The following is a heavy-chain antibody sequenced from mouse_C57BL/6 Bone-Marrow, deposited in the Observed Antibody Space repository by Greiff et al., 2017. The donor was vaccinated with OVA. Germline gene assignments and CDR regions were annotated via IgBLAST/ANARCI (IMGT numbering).Heavy chain of an antibody. V-gene: IGHV5-6*01. CDR1: GFTFSSYG. D-gene: IGHD2-1*01. CDR3: ARHALYTHAMDY. CDR2: ISSGGSYT. Sequence: EVQLVESGGDLVKPGGSLKLSCAASGFTFSSYGMSWVRQTPDKRLEWVATISSGGSYTYYPDSVKGRFTISRDNAKNTLYLQMRSLKSEDTAMYYCARHALYTHAMDYWGQGTSVTVSS. J-gene: IGHJ4*01.